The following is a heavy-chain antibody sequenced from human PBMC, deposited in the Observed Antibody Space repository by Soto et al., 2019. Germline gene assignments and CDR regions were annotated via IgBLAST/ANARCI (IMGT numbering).Heavy chain of an antibody. D-gene: IGHD5-12*01. V-gene: IGHV3-9*01. CDR1: GFTFDDYA. Sequence: PGGSLRLSCVISGFTFDDYAMHWVRQAPGGGLNWVASISWNSGSIGHGESVKGRFTISRDNAKNTLYLQMNSLKPEDTALYYCVKDKSSMATMTCDYWGQGAVVTVS. CDR3: VKDKSSMATMTCDY. CDR2: ISWNSGSI. J-gene: IGHJ4*02.